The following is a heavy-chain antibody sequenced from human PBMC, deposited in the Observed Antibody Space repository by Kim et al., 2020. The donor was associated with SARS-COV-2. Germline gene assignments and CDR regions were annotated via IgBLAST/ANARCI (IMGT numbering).Heavy chain of an antibody. CDR1: GFTFSSYA. J-gene: IGHJ4*02. CDR2: ISYDGSNK. Sequence: GGSLRLSCAASGFTFSSYAMHWVRQAPGKGLEWVAVISYDGSNKYYADSVKGRFTISRDNSKNTLYLQMNSLRAEDTAVYYCARDAADGYNIGVDYWGQG. CDR3: ARDAADGYNIGVDY. V-gene: IGHV3-30-3*01. D-gene: IGHD5-12*01.